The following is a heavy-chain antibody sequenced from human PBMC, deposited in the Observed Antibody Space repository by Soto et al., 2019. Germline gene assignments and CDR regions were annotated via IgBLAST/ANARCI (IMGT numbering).Heavy chain of an antibody. Sequence: SVKVSCKASGYIFSTYAISWVRQAPGQGLGWMGGIIPIFGTANYAQKFQGRVTITADESTSTAYMELSSLRSEDTAVYYCASLYCISTSCYRTIGLYYFDYWGQGTLVTVSS. V-gene: IGHV1-69*13. CDR3: ASLYCISTSCYRTIGLYYFDY. D-gene: IGHD2-2*02. CDR1: GYIFSTYA. CDR2: IIPIFGTA. J-gene: IGHJ4*02.